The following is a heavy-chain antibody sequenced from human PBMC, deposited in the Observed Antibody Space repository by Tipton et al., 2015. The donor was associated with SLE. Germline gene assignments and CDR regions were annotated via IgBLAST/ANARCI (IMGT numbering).Heavy chain of an antibody. CDR1: GFTFSSYS. D-gene: IGHD2-15*01. CDR2: ISSSSSYM. CDR3: ARDDEVEYCSGGSCYPVEYFQH. Sequence: QLVQSGGGLVKPGGSLRLSCAASGFTFSSYSINWVRQAPGKGLEWVSSISSSSSYMYYADSVKGRFTISRDNANNSLYLQMNSLRAEDTAVYYCARDDEVEYCSGGSCYPVEYFQHWGQGTLVTVSS. V-gene: IGHV3-21*01. J-gene: IGHJ1*01.